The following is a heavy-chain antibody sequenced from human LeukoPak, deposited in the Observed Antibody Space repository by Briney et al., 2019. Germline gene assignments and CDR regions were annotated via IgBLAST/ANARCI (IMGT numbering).Heavy chain of an antibody. Sequence: SETLSLTCAVYGGSFSGYYWSWIRQPPGKGLEWIGEINHSGSTNYNPSLKSRVTISVDTSKNQFSLKLSSVTAADTVVYYCARSRGRRFDPWGQGTLVTVSS. CDR2: INHSGST. CDR1: GGSFSGYY. V-gene: IGHV4-34*01. J-gene: IGHJ5*02. CDR3: ARSRGRRFDP.